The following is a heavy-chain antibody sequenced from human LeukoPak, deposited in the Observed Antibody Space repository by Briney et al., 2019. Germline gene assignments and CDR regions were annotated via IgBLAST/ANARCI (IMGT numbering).Heavy chain of an antibody. Sequence: GGSLRLSCAASGFTLSDYYMSWIRQVPGKGLEWVSYSNSSGSTIYYADSVKGRFAISRDNAKNSLYLQMNSLRAEDTAVYYCARRRDFIDYWGQGTLVTVSS. V-gene: IGHV3-11*01. J-gene: IGHJ4*02. CDR3: ARRRDFIDY. CDR1: GFTLSDYY. CDR2: SNSSGSTI. D-gene: IGHD3/OR15-3a*01.